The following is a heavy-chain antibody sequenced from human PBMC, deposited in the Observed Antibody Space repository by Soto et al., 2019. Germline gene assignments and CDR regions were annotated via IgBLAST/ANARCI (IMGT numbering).Heavy chain of an antibody. CDR3: AKDLYGMDV. CDR1: GFTFSSYG. CDR2: ISYDGSNK. Sequence: QVQLVESGGGVVQPGRSLRLSCAASGFTFSSYGMHWVRQAPGKGLEWVAVISYDGSNKYYADSVKGRFTISRDNSKNTLYLQMNSLRAEDTAVYYCAKDLYGMDVWGQGTTVPVSS. J-gene: IGHJ6*02. V-gene: IGHV3-30*18.